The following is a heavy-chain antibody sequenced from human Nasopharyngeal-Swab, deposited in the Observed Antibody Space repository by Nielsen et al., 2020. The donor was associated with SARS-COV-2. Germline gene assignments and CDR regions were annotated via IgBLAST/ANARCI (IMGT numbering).Heavy chain of an antibody. CDR3: ARAKQRLVLRWFDP. V-gene: IGHV4-34*01. J-gene: IGHJ5*02. CDR2: INHSGST. CDR1: GGSFSGYY. Sequence: SETLSLTCAVYGGSFSGYYWSWIRQPPGKGLEWIGEINHSGSTNYNPSLKSRVTISVDTSKNQFSLKLSSVTAADTAVYYCARAKQRLVLRWFDPWGQGTLVTVSS. D-gene: IGHD6-13*01.